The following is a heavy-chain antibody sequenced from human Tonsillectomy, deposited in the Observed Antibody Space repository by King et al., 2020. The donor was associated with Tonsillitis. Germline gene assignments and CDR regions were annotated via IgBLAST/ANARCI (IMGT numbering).Heavy chain of an antibody. D-gene: IGHD4-17*01. J-gene: IGHJ4*02. CDR2: IWYNGSNK. V-gene: IGHV3-33*08. CDR3: ARDPHYGDYPDY. Sequence: HVQRVESGGGVVQPGRSLRLSCAASGFSVSSYGMHWGRQAPGKGLEWVAVIWYNGSNKYYADSVKGRFTISRDNSKNTLYLQMNSLRAEDTAVYYCARDPHYGDYPDYWGQGTLVTVSS. CDR1: GFSVSSYG.